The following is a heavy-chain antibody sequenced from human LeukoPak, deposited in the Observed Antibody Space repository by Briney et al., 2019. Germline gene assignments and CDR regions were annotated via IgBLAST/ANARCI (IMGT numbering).Heavy chain of an antibody. Sequence: PSETLSLTCTVSGGSISNYYWSWIRQPPGKGLEWIGTIYDSGNTNYNPSLRSRLTISVDTSRNQFSLKLSSVTAADTAVYYCARHDCDSSRCSVNWFDPWGQGTLVTVSS. CDR3: ARHDCDSSRCSVNWFDP. V-gene: IGHV4-39*01. CDR2: IYDSGNT. D-gene: IGHD2/OR15-2a*01. CDR1: GGSISNYY. J-gene: IGHJ5*02.